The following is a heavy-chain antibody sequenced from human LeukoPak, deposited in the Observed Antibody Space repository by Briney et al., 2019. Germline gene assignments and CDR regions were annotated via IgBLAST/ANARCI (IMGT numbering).Heavy chain of an antibody. CDR3: ATKTSGSYGYFDY. CDR2: ISGSGGNT. V-gene: IGHV3-23*01. J-gene: IGHJ4*02. Sequence: GGSLRPSCAASGFAFSSYTMTWVRQAPGKGLEWVSGISGSGGNTYHADSVKGRFTISRDNSKNTLFLQMNSLRAEDTAVYYCATKTSGSYGYFDYWGQGTLVTVSS. CDR1: GFAFSSYT. D-gene: IGHD1-26*01.